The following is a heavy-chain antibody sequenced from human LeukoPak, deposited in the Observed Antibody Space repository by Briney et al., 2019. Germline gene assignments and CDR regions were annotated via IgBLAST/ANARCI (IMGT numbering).Heavy chain of an antibody. CDR3: AKGDTPHNSYNYFAL. V-gene: IGHV3-23*01. CDR1: GFIISGYA. D-gene: IGHD1-1*01. CDR2: ISYSGDGT. Sequence: TGGSLRLSCAASGFIISGYAMSWVRQAPGKGLEWVSSISYSGDGTKYADSVKGHCTISRENSKNTLYLQMNSLRAEDTAVYYCAKGDTPHNSYNYFALWGQGTLVTVSS. J-gene: IGHJ5*02.